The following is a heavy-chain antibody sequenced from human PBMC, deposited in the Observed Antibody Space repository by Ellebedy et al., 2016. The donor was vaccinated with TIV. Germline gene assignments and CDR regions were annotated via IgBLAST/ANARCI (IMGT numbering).Heavy chain of an antibody. CDR3: ARRGSYGDYAVQVNSWFDT. CDR2: IYQDGSDQ. J-gene: IGHJ5*02. CDR1: GFSFRSYW. D-gene: IGHD4-17*01. V-gene: IGHV3-7*01. Sequence: GGSLRLSCAASGFSFRSYWMSWVRQAPGKGLEWVANIYQDGSDQFYADSVKGRFTISRDNANKSVFLQMNSLRVDDTAVYYCARRGSYGDYAVQVNSWFDTWGQGTLVSVSS.